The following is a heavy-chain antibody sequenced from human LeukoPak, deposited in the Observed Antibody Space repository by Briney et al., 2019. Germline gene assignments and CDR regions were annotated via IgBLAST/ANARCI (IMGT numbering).Heavy chain of an antibody. Sequence: GGSLRPSCAASGFTFGDYAMSWVRQAPGKGLEWVSGLNWNGGSTGYADSVKGRFTISRDNVKNSLYLQMNSLRAEDTALYYCARVLTGNDYWGQGTLVTVSS. CDR3: ARVLTGNDY. CDR2: LNWNGGST. J-gene: IGHJ4*02. V-gene: IGHV3-20*04. CDR1: GFTFGDYA. D-gene: IGHD1-1*01.